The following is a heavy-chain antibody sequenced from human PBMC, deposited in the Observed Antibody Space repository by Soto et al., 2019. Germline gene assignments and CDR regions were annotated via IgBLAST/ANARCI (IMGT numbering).Heavy chain of an antibody. J-gene: IGHJ4*02. CDR3: AKEGGLSGSYYISSSYYFDY. CDR2: ISYDGSNT. CDR1: GFTFSSYG. V-gene: IGHV3-30*18. Sequence: GGSLRLSCVASGFTFSSYGMHWVRQAPGKGLEWVAIISYDGSNTYYADSVKGRFTISRDNSKNTLYLQMNSLRAEDTFVYYFAKEGGLSGSYYISSSYYFDYWGQGTLVTVSS. D-gene: IGHD1-26*01.